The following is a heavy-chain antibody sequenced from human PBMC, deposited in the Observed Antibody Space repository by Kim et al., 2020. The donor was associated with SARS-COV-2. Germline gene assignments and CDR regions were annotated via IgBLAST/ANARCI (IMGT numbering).Heavy chain of an antibody. CDR3: ARGAEFELWFGELL. J-gene: IGHJ4*02. Sequence: SETLSLTCTVSGGSISSYYWSWIRQPPGKGLEWIGYIYYSGSTNYNPSLKSRVTISVDTSKNQFSLKLSSVTAADTAVYYCARGAEFELWFGELLWGQGTLVTVSS. V-gene: IGHV4-59*01. CDR1: GGSISSYY. CDR2: IYYSGST. D-gene: IGHD3-10*01.